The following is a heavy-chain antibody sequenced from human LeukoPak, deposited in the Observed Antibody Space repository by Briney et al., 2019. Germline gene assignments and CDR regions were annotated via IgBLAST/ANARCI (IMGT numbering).Heavy chain of an antibody. J-gene: IGHJ5*02. Sequence: SQTLSLTCTVSGGSIRSGSYFWTWIRQPAGKALEWIGRVDSSGTTNYNPSLKSLVTISVDTSKNQFSLKLSSVTAADTAVYYCARGDWQYINNWSNWFDPWGQGTLVTVSS. CDR2: VDSSGTT. D-gene: IGHD1-1*01. CDR1: GGSIRSGSYF. CDR3: ARGDWQYINNWSNWFDP. V-gene: IGHV4-61*02.